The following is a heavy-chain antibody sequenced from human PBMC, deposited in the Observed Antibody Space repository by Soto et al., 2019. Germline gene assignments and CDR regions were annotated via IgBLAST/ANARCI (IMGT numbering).Heavy chain of an antibody. CDR1: GGSISSYY. J-gene: IGHJ6*03. V-gene: IGHV4-59*01. Sequence: SETLSLTCTVSGGSISSYYWSWIRQPPGKGLEWIGYIYYSGSTNYNPSLKSRVTISVDTSKNQFSLKLSSVTAADTAVYYCARAATYYDILTGYGYYYYYMDVWGKGTTVAV. D-gene: IGHD3-9*01. CDR3: ARAATYYDILTGYGYYYYYMDV. CDR2: IYYSGST.